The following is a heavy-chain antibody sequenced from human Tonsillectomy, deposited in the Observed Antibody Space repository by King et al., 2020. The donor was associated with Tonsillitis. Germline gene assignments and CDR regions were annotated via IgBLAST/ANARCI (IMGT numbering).Heavy chain of an antibody. CDR1: GGSISSYY. CDR2: IHHSGSI. CDR3: ARASSYFDY. Sequence: QVQLQESGPGLVKPSETLSLTCTVSGGSISSYYWSWIRQPPGKGLEWIGNIHHSGSINYNPSLKSRVTISVDTSKNQFSLRLSSVTAADTAVYYCARASSYFDYWGQGTLVTVSS. V-gene: IGHV4-59*01. J-gene: IGHJ4*02.